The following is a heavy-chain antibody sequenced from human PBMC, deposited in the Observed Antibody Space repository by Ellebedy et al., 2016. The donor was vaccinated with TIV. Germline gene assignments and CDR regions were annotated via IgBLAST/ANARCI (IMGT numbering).Heavy chain of an antibody. Sequence: PGGSLRLSCAASGFTFSTYGMHWVRKAPGKGLEWLAANGSAKYYADSVKGRFTISRDNSKKTLYLQMNSLRAEDTAVYYCGKDHVSSRSYITGDYWGQGTLVTVSS. CDR1: GFTFSTYG. D-gene: IGHD6-19*01. V-gene: IGHV3-30*18. CDR3: GKDHVSSRSYITGDY. J-gene: IGHJ4*02. CDR2: NGSAK.